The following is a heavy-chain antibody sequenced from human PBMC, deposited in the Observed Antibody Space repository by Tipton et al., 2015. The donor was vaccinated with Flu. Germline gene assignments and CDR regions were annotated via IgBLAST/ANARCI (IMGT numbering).Heavy chain of an antibody. V-gene: IGHV4-59*01. CDR1: DGSITGYY. CDR2: ISYTGRP. Sequence: TLSLTCTVSDGSITGYYWSWIRRPPGKGLEYIGFISYTGRPNYNPSLKSRLAISLDASNHQFSLGLRSVSAADPAVYYCARGVIRGDHSYGFDVWGQGTTVTVSS. J-gene: IGHJ6*02. D-gene: IGHD2-21*01. CDR3: ARGVIRGDHSYGFDV.